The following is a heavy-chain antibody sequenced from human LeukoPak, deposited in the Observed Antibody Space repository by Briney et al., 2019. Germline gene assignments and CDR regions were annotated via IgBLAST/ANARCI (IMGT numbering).Heavy chain of an antibody. CDR3: ARTGAAMIFYDTFDI. J-gene: IGHJ3*02. CDR2: INSDESDT. V-gene: IGHV3-74*01. Sequence: GGSLRLSCAASGFTFSSYWMHWVRHAPGKGLVWVSRINSDESDTNYADSVKGRFTISRDNAKNSLYLQMNSLRAEDTAVYYCARTGAAMIFYDTFDIWGQGTMVTVSS. D-gene: IGHD3-22*01. CDR1: GFTFSSYW.